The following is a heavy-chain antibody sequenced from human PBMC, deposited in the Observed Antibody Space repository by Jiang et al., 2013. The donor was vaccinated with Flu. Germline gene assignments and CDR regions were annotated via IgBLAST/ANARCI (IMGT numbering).Heavy chain of an antibody. V-gene: IGHV4-59*01. J-gene: IGHJ5*02. CDR2: IYYTGSS. Sequence: SGPGLVKPSETLSLTCTVSGVSISSYYWNWIRQPPGRGLEWIGYIYYTGSSKYNPSLKSRVTISVDTSKNQFSLKLSSVTAADTAVYYCARDMGCRGSGGHCYGGWFDPWGQGTLVTVSS. CDR3: ARDMGCRGSGGHCYGGWFDP. CDR1: GVSISSYY. D-gene: IGHD2-15*01.